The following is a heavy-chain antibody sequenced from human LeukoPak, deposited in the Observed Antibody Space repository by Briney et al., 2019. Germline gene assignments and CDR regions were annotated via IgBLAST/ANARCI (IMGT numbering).Heavy chain of an antibody. D-gene: IGHD6-13*01. J-gene: IGHJ4*02. CDR1: GYSISSGYY. V-gene: IGHV4-38-2*01. CDR3: ASRRYSKAFDY. CDR2: ICHSGST. Sequence: PSETLSLTCAVSGYSISSGYYWGWIRQPPGKGLEWIGSICHSGSTYYNPSLKSRVTISVDTSKNQFSLKLSSVTAADTAVYYCASRRYSKAFDYWGQGTLVTVSS.